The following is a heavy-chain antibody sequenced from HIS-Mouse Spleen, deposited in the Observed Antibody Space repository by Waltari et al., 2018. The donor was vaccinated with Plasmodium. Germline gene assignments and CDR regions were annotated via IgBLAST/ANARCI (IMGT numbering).Heavy chain of an antibody. V-gene: IGHV1-2*02. CDR2: INPNSGGT. J-gene: IGHJ1*01. D-gene: IGHD6-13*01. CDR1: GYTFTGYY. CDR3: ARVLGYKAAAGTFVEYFQH. Sequence: QVQLVQSGAEVKKPGASVKVSCKASGYTFTGYYMHWVRQPPGQGLEWMGWINPNSGGTNDAQKFQGRVTMTRDTSISTAYMELSRLRSDDTAVYYCARVLGYKAAAGTFVEYFQHWGQGTLVTVSS.